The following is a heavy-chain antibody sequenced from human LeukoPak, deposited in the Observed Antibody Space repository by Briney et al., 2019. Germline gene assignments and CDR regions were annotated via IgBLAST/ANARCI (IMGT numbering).Heavy chain of an antibody. D-gene: IGHD3-10*01. CDR1: GGSISSYY. J-gene: IGHJ4*02. CDR2: IYYSGST. CDR3: ARVEWFGESLSRPYFDY. Sequence: SETLSLTCTVSGGSISSYYWSWIRQPPGKGLEWIGYIYYSGSTNYNPSLKSRVTISVDTSKNQFSLKLSSVTAADTAVYYCARVEWFGESLSRPYFDYWGQGTLVTVSS. V-gene: IGHV4-59*01.